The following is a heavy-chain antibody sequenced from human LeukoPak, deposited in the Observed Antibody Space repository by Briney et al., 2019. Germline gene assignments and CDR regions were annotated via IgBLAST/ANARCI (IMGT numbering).Heavy chain of an antibody. CDR2: ISSSSSYI. CDR3: ASSTSWLGWWYFDY. Sequence: PGGSLRLSCAASGFTFSSYSMNGVRQAPGKGLEWVSSISSSSSYIYYADSVKGRFTISRDNAKNSLYLQMNSLRAEDTAVYYCASSTSWLGWWYFDYWGQGTLVTVSS. V-gene: IGHV3-21*01. D-gene: IGHD2-2*01. CDR1: GFTFSSYS. J-gene: IGHJ4*02.